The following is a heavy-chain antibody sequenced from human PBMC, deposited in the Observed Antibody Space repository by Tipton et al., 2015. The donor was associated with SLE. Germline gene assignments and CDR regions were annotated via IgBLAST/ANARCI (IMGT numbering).Heavy chain of an antibody. CDR3: ARGGKDDAFDI. V-gene: IGHV4-59*11. CDR2: IYYSGST. CDR1: GGSISSHY. J-gene: IGHJ3*02. Sequence: TLSLTCTVSGGSISSHYWSWIRQPPGKGLEWIGYIYYSGSTNYNPSLKSRVTISVDTSKNQFSLKLSSVTAADTAVYYCARGGKDDAFDIWGQGTMVTVSS.